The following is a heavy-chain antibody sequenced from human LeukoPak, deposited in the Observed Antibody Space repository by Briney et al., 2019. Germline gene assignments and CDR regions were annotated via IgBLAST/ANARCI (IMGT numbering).Heavy chain of an antibody. Sequence: GASVKVSGKASGYTFIDYCIHWVRQAPGQGLEWMGRINPNSGGTNYAQKFQGRVTMTSDTSISTAYMELSRLRSDDTAVYYCASEYNWNDPAYYYYTDVWGKGTTVTVSS. V-gene: IGHV1-2*06. CDR2: INPNSGGT. J-gene: IGHJ6*03. CDR3: ASEYNWNDPAYYYYTDV. D-gene: IGHD1-20*01. CDR1: GYTFIDYC.